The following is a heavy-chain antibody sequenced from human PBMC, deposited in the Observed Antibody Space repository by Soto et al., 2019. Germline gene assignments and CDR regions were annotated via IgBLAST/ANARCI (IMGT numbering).Heavy chain of an antibody. J-gene: IGHJ4*02. D-gene: IGHD2-15*01. CDR1: GYTFSNFW. CDR2: IYAGDSDT. Sequence: GASLKISCKGSGYTFSNFWIGWVRQMPGKGLEWMGIIYAGDSDTRYSPSFQGQVTISAAKSISTAYLQWSSLKASDTAMYYCARPYGGNVGRAIYWGQGTLVTVSS. V-gene: IGHV5-51*01. CDR3: ARPYGGNVGRAIY.